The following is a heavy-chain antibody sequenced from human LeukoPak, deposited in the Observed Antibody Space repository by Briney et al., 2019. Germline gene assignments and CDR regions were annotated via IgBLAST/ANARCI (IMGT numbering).Heavy chain of an antibody. CDR3: ARGMGRWDRRGYSYGPYRGNFDY. CDR1: GGSFSGYY. CDR2: INHSGST. D-gene: IGHD5-18*01. Sequence: SETLSLTCAVYGGSFSGYYRSWIRQPPGKGLEWIGEINHSGSTNYNPSLKSRVTISVDTSKNQFSLKLSSVTAADTAVYYCARGMGRWDRRGYSYGPYRGNFDYWGQGTLVTVSS. V-gene: IGHV4-34*01. J-gene: IGHJ4*02.